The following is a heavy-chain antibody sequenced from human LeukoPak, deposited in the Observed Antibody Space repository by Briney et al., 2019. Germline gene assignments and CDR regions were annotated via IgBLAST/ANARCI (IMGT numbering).Heavy chain of an antibody. J-gene: IGHJ5*02. D-gene: IGHD3-22*01. V-gene: IGHV1-69*05. CDR1: GGTFSSYA. CDR3: ATDPSITMIVGWFDP. CDR2: IIPIFGTA. Sequence: GASVKLSCKASGGTFSSYAISWVRQAPGQGLEWMGGIIPIFGTANYAQKFQGRVTITTDESTSTAYMELSSLRSEDTAVYFCATDPSITMIVGWFDPWGQGNLVTVSS.